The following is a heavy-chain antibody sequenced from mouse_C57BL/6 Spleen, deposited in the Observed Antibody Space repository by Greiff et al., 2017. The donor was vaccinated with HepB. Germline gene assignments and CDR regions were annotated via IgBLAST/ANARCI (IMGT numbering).Heavy chain of an antibody. V-gene: IGHV1-82*01. J-gene: IGHJ1*03. CDR1: GYAFSSSW. Sequence: QVQLQQSGPELVKPGASVKISCKASGYAFSSSWMNWVKQRPGKGLEWIGRIYPGDGDTNYNGKFKGKATLTADKSSSTAYMQLSSLTSEDSAVYFCARSDGRSYWYFDVWGTGTTVTVSS. CDR3: ARSDGRSYWYFDV. CDR2: IYPGDGDT. D-gene: IGHD1-1*02.